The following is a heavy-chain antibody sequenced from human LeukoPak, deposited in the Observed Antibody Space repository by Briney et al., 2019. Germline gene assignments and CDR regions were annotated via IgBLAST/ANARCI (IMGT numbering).Heavy chain of an antibody. J-gene: IGHJ4*02. CDR2: VRGSGSDT. Sequence: PGGSLRLSCAASGFTFSTYAMSWVRQAPGKGLEWVSAVRGSGSDTYYADSVKGRFTMSRDNSKNTVYLQMNSLTTEDTAVYYCARENTRRIDYWGQGTLVTVSS. CDR3: ARENTRRIDY. D-gene: IGHD1-26*01. V-gene: IGHV3-23*01. CDR1: GFTFSTYA.